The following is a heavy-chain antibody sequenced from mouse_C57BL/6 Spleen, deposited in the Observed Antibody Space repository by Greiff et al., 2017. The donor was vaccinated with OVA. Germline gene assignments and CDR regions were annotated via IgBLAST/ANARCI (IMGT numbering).Heavy chain of an antibody. D-gene: IGHD1-1*01. Sequence: VQLQQPGAELVRPGSSVKLSCKASGYTFTSYWMDWVKQRPGQGLEWIGNIYPSDSETHYNPKFKDKATLTVDKSSSTAYLPLSSLTSKYSAVDYCARSRDYYGSSYGFDYWGQGTTLTVSS. J-gene: IGHJ2*01. CDR3: ARSRDYYGSSYGFDY. V-gene: IGHV1-61*01. CDR2: IYPSDSET. CDR1: GYTFTSYW.